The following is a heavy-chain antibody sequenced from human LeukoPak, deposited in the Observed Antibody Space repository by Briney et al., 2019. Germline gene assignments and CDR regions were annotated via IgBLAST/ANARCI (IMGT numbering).Heavy chain of an antibody. Sequence: GGSLRLSCAASGFTFSSYWMSWVRQAPGKGLEWVANIKQDGSEKYYVDSVKGRFTISSDNAKNSLYLQMNSLRAEDTAVYYCASSWGAPTSFDYWGQGTLVTVSS. D-gene: IGHD3-16*01. CDR2: IKQDGSEK. V-gene: IGHV3-7*01. J-gene: IGHJ4*02. CDR3: ASSWGAPTSFDY. CDR1: GFTFSSYW.